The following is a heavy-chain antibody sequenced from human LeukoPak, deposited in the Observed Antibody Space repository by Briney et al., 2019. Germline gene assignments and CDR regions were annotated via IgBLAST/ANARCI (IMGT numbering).Heavy chain of an antibody. CDR1: GGSISSSSYY. V-gene: IGHV4-39*01. D-gene: IGHD3-10*01. Sequence: SETLSLTCTVSGGSISSSSYYWGWIRQPPGKGLEWIGSIYYSGSTYYNPSLKSRVTISVDTSKNQFSLKLSSVTAADTAVYYCARSKGVLLWFGELQQRGSRRVGWFDPWGQGTLVTVSS. J-gene: IGHJ5*02. CDR2: IYYSGST. CDR3: ARSKGVLLWFGELQQRGSRRVGWFDP.